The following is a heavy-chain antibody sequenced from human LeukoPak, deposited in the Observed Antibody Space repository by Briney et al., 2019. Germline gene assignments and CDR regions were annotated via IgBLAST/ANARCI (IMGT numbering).Heavy chain of an antibody. CDR2: ISGSGGST. J-gene: IGHJ4*02. Sequence: GGSLRLSCAASGFTFSSYAMSWVRQAPGKGLEWVSAISGSGGSTYYADSVKGRFTISRDNSKNTLYLQMNSLRAEDTAVYYCAKDPWGSSWPYYFDYWGQGTLVTVSS. CDR3: AKDPWGSSWPYYFDY. CDR1: GFTFSSYA. D-gene: IGHD6-13*01. V-gene: IGHV3-23*01.